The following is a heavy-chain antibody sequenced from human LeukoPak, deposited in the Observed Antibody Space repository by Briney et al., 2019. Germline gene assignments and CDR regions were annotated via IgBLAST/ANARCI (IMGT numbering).Heavy chain of an antibody. Sequence: PGGSLRLSCAASGFTFSNYWMSWVRQAPGKGLEWVANIKQDGSEKYYVDSVKGRFTVSRDNAKNSLYLQMNSLRAEDTAVYYCARDVSGSYWVDYWGQGTLVTVSS. V-gene: IGHV3-7*01. D-gene: IGHD1-26*01. CDR1: GFTFSNYW. J-gene: IGHJ4*02. CDR2: IKQDGSEK. CDR3: ARDVSGSYWVDY.